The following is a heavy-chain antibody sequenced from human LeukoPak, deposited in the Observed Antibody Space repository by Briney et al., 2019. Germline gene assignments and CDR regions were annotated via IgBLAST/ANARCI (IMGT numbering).Heavy chain of an antibody. D-gene: IGHD2-2*03. CDR3: ARGTGYCLDP. CDR2: ISTSGSTI. V-gene: IGHV3-48*03. J-gene: IGHJ5*02. Sequence: GGSLRLSCAASGFTFSSYEMNWVRQAPGKGLEWVSYISTSGSTIYYADFVKGRFTISRDNAKNSLYLQMNSLRAEDTAVYYCARGTGYCLDPWGQGTLVTVSS. CDR1: GFTFSSYE.